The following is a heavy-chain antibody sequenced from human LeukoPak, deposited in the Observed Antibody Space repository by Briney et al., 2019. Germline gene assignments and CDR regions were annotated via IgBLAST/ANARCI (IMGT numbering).Heavy chain of an antibody. D-gene: IGHD6-6*01. CDR1: GGSISSSGYF. V-gene: IGHV4-39*07. CDR2: INYSGDP. Sequence: SETLSLTCTVSGGSISSSGYFWGWLRQSPGKGLEFIGSINYSGDPYYNPTLKSRVTISADTSKNQFFLNLNSVTAADTAVYYCARDRGSYITEYWGRGTLVTVSS. CDR3: ARDRGSYITEY. J-gene: IGHJ4*02.